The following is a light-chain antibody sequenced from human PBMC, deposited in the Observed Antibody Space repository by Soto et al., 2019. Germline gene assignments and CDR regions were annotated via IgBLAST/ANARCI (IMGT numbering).Light chain of an antibody. Sequence: QSVVTQPPSASGTPGQTVTISCSGSSSNIESNSVYWYHQVAGSAPKLLIYRNDQRPLGVPDRFSGSKSGTSASLTISGLRSEDTAHYYCASWDDSLSGWLFGGGTKLTVL. V-gene: IGLV1-47*01. CDR3: ASWDDSLSGWL. CDR1: SSNIESNS. CDR2: RND. J-gene: IGLJ3*02.